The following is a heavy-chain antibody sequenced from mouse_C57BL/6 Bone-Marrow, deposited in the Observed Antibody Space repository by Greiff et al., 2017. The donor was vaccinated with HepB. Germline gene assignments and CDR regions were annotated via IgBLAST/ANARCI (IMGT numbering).Heavy chain of an antibody. CDR3: ARRDGYYEAY. V-gene: IGHV5-6*02. CDR2: ISSGGSYT. Sequence: EVKLMESGGDLVKPGGSLKLSCAASGFTFSSYGISWVRQTPDKRLEWVATISSGGSYTYYPDSVKGRFTISRDNAKNTLYLQMSSLKSEDTAMYYCARRDGYYEAYWGQGTLVTVSA. D-gene: IGHD2-3*01. J-gene: IGHJ3*01. CDR1: GFTFSSYG.